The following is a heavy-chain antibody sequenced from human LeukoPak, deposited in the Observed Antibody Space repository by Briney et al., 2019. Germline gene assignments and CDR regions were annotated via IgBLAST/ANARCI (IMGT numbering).Heavy chain of an antibody. CDR1: GFTLSSYW. V-gene: IGHV3-74*01. D-gene: IGHD2-15*01. J-gene: IGHJ4*02. CDR3: ARSRYCSSGSCYSDSAFDY. CDR2: NNSDGSRT. Sequence: PGGSLRLLCAASGFTLSSYWMHWVRQAPGKGLVWVSRNNSDGSRTIYADSEKGRLTISRDNAKNTQYLQMDSLRAEDTAVYYCARSRYCSSGSCYSDSAFDYWGQGTLVTVSS.